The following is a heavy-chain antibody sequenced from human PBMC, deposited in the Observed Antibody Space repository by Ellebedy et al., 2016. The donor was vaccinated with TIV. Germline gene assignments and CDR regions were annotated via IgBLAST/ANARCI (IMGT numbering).Heavy chain of an antibody. Sequence: SVKVSXXASGGTFSNYAISWVRQAPGQGLEWMGRIIPFLGISNYAPKFRDRVTITADKTTRTAWMELTSLRSEDTAIYYCATPEQWYDYGDWYFNHWGRGTQVTVSS. V-gene: IGHV1-69*04. CDR1: GGTFSNYA. D-gene: IGHD4-17*01. J-gene: IGHJ2*01. CDR2: IIPFLGIS. CDR3: ATPEQWYDYGDWYFNH.